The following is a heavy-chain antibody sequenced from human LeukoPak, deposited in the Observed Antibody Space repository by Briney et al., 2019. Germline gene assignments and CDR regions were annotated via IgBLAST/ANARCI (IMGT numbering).Heavy chain of an antibody. J-gene: IGHJ5*02. Sequence: GGSLRLSCAASGFTFSSYSMNWVRQAPGKGLEWVSFFSSSSTYIYYADSVKGRFTISRDNARNSLYLQMNSLRAEDTAVYYCARTSARDYDFWSGYTNWLDPWGRGTLVTVSS. CDR3: ARTSARDYDFWSGYTNWLDP. D-gene: IGHD3-3*01. V-gene: IGHV3-21*01. CDR1: GFTFSSYS. CDR2: FSSSSTYI.